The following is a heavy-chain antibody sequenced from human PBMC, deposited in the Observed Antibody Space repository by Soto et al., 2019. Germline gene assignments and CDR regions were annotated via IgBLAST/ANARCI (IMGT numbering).Heavy chain of an antibody. CDR1: GVSVSSYH. Sequence: SETLSLTCTVSGVSVSSYHWSWIRQPPGKGLEWIGFVHHSGSTNYNPSLKSRVTMSVDTSKNQIALKLRSVTAADTAIYYCARDFVNTGYHLGWFRYWGQGALVTVSS. J-gene: IGHJ4*02. D-gene: IGHD5-12*01. CDR2: VHHSGST. V-gene: IGHV4-59*02. CDR3: ARDFVNTGYHLGWFRY.